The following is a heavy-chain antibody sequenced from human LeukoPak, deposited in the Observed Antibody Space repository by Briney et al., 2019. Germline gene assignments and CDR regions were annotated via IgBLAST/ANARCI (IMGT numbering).Heavy chain of an antibody. J-gene: IGHJ5*02. CDR2: INPNSGGT. D-gene: IGHD2-15*01. Sequence: GASVKVSCKASGYTFTGYYMHWVRQAPGQGLEWMGWINPNSGGTNYAQKFQGRVTMARDTSISTAYMELSRLRSDDTAVYYCARDRCSGASCYSGWFDPWGQGTLVPVSS. V-gene: IGHV1-2*02. CDR1: GYTFTGYY. CDR3: ARDRCSGASCYSGWFDP.